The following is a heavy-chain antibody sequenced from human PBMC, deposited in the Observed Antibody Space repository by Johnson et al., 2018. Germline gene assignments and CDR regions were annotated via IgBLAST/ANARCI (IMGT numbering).Heavy chain of an antibody. CDR2: ISWNSGSI. V-gene: IGHV3-9*01. Sequence: VQSGRSLRLSCAASGFTFDDYAMHWVRQAPGKGLEWVSGISWNSGSIGYADSVKGRFTISRDNAKNSLYLQMNSLRAEDTALYYCAKDRPYYYGMDVWGQGTTVTVSS. CDR1: GFTFDDYA. D-gene: IGHD6-6*01. J-gene: IGHJ6*02. CDR3: AKDRPYYYGMDV.